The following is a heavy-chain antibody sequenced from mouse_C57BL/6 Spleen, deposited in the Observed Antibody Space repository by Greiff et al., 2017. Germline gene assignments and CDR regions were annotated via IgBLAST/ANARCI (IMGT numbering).Heavy chain of an antibody. J-gene: IGHJ4*01. CDR3: ARQEKDYYSNYDYAMDY. D-gene: IGHD2-5*01. V-gene: IGHV1-62-2*01. CDR2: FYPGSGSI. Sequence: QVQLQQSGAELVKPGASVKLSCKASGYTFTEYSIHWVKQRSGQGLEWIGWFYPGSGSIKYNEKFKDKATLTADKSSSTVYMELSRLTSEDSAVYFCARQEKDYYSNYDYAMDYWGQGTSVTVSS. CDR1: GYTFTEYS.